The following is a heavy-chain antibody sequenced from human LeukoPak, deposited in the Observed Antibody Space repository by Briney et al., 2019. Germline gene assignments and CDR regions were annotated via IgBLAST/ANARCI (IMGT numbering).Heavy chain of an antibody. V-gene: IGHV3-23*01. CDR3: AKRHYGGPNSLFDY. CDR2: ISGSGGST. D-gene: IGHD4-23*01. J-gene: IGHJ4*02. Sequence: QAGGSLRLSCAASGFTFSSYGMSWVRQAPGKGLEWASAISGSGGSTYYADSVKGRFTISRDNSKNTLYLQMNSLRAEDTAVYYCAKRHYGGPNSLFDYWGQGTLVTVSS. CDR1: GFTFSSYG.